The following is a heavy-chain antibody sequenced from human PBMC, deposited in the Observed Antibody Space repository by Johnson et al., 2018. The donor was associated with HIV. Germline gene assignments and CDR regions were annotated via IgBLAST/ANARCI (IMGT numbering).Heavy chain of an antibody. Sequence: QMQLVESGGGLVQPGGSLRLSCAASGFTFSDYYMSWIRQAPGKGLEWVSYITSSGGTVYYADSVKGRFTISRDNAKNSLYLQMNILTAEDTAVYYCARAPEGRGFDAFDIWGQGTMVTVSS. V-gene: IGHV3-11*04. CDR3: ARAPEGRGFDAFDI. J-gene: IGHJ3*02. CDR1: GFTFSDYY. CDR2: ITSSGGTV. D-gene: IGHD3-10*01.